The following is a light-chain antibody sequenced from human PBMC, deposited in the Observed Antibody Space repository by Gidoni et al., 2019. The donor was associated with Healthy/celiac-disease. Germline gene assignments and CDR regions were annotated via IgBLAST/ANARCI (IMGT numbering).Light chain of an antibody. V-gene: IGKV3-20*01. J-gene: IGKJ1*01. CDR2: GAS. CDR1: QSVSSSY. Sequence: EIVLTQSPVTLSLSPGERATLSCRASQSVSSSYLAWYQQKPGQAPRLLIYGASSRATGIPDRFSGSGSGTDFTLTISRLEPEDFAVYYCQQYGSSTWTFXQXTKVEIK. CDR3: QQYGSSTWT.